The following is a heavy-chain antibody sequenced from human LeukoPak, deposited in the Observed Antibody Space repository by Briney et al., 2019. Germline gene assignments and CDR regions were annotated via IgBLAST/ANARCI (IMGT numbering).Heavy chain of an antibody. CDR3: ARELGYYYYGMDV. J-gene: IGHJ6*02. D-gene: IGHD7-27*01. CDR1: GFTFSSYS. V-gene: IGHV3-21*01. CDR2: ISSSSSYI. Sequence: PGGSLRLSCAASGFTFSSYSMNWVRQAPGKGLEWVSAISSSSSYIYYADSVKGRFTISRDNAKNSLYLQMNSLRAEDTAVYYCARELGYYYYGMDVWGQGTTVTVSS.